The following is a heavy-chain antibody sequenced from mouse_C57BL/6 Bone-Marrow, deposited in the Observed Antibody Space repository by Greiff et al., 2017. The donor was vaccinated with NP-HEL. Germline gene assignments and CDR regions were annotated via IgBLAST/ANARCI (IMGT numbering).Heavy chain of an antibody. V-gene: IGHV1-39*01. CDR1: GYSFTDYN. CDR3: ARCMITTTGTYFDY. CDR2: INPNYGTT. Sequence: EVKLLESGPELVKPGASVKISCKASGYSFTDYNMNWVKQSNGKSLEWIGVINPNYGTTSYNQKFKGKATLTVDQSSSTAYMQLNSLTSEDSAVYYCARCMITTTGTYFDYWGQGTTLTVSS. D-gene: IGHD2-4*01. J-gene: IGHJ2*01.